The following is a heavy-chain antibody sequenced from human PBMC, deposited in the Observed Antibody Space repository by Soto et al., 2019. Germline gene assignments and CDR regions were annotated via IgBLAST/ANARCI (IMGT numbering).Heavy chain of an antibody. Sequence: EVQLLESGGGLVQPGGSLRLSCAASGFTFSSYAMSWVRQAPGKGLEWVSIISGSGDSTYYSASVKGRFTISRDNSKNELYLQINSRRAEDTAVYYYAKRTTGWYLDLWGRGTLVTVSS. CDR3: AKRTTGWYLDL. CDR2: ISGSGDST. CDR1: GFTFSSYA. V-gene: IGHV3-23*01. J-gene: IGHJ2*01.